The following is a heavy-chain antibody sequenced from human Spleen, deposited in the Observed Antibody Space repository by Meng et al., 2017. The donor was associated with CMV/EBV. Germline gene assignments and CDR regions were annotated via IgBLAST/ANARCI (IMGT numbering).Heavy chain of an antibody. CDR3: AKKADSEWCFDY. V-gene: IGHV3-23*03. CDR2: IYSGGVTR. Sequence: GGSLRLSCAASGFTFSSYAMGWVRQAPGKGLEWVSVIYSGGVTRYYADSVKGRFTISRDNSQNTLSLQMNSLRAGDTAVYYCAKKADSEWCFDYWARGTLVTVSS. J-gene: IGHJ4*02. CDR1: GFTFSSYA. D-gene: IGHD2-15*01.